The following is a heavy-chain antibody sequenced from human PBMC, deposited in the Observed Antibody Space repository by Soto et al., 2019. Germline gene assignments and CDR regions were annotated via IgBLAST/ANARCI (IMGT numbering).Heavy chain of an antibody. V-gene: IGHV1-18*01. CDR1: GYTFTSYG. D-gene: IGHD2-2*01. J-gene: IGHJ6*03. Sequence: ASVKVSCKASGYTFTSYGISWGRQAPGQGREGRGWISACSGNTNYAAKLEGRGTMTTDTSTSTAYMELRSRRSDDTAVYYCARGIDTVVVLPAAIGYYYYMDVWGKGTTVTAPS. CDR2: ISACSGNT. CDR3: ARGIDTVVVLPAAIGYYYYMDV.